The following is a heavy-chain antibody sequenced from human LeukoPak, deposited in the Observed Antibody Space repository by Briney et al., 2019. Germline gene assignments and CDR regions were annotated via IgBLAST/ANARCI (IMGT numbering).Heavy chain of an antibody. J-gene: IGHJ5*02. CDR2: IRYDGSNK. D-gene: IGHD2-2*01. CDR3: AKDTMPPKAGFDP. V-gene: IGHV3-30*02. Sequence: GRSLRLSCAASGFAFSSYGMHWVRQAPGKGLEWVAFIRYDGSNKYYTESVKGRFTISRDNSKNTLYLQVNSLRPEDTAVYYCAKDTMPPKAGFDPWGQGTLVTVSS. CDR1: GFAFSSYG.